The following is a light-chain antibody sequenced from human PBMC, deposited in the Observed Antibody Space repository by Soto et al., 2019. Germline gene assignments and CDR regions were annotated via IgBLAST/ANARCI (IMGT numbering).Light chain of an antibody. J-gene: IGLJ2*01. CDR1: SSDVGAYNY. CDR2: DVS. CDR3: SSFTSSSTVV. Sequence: QSDLTQPASVSGSPGQSITISCTGTSSDVGAYNYVSWYQQHPGKAPKLMIYDVSNRPSGVSNRFSGSKSGNTASLTISGLQAEDEAEYYCSSFTSSSTVVFGGGTKLTVL. V-gene: IGLV2-14*03.